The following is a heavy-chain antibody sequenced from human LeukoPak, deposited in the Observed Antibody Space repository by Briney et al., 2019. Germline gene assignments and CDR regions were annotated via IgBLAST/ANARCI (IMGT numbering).Heavy chain of an antibody. CDR1: GFIFSSYS. CDR2: ISRSSSII. V-gene: IGHV3-48*04. Sequence: GGSLRLSCAAPGFIFSSYSMNWVRQAPGKGLEWVSYISRSSSIIYYADSVKGRFTISRDNAKNSLYLQMNSLRAEDTAVYSCVQQGGRDTYGRNWYFDLWGRGTLVAVSS. CDR3: VQQGGRDTYGRNWYFDL. D-gene: IGHD5-18*01. J-gene: IGHJ2*01.